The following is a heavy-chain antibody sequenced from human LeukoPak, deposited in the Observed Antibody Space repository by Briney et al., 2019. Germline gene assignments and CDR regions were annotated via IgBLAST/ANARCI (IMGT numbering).Heavy chain of an antibody. CDR2: IYYSGST. Sequence: AETLSLTCTVSGGSISSHYWRWVRQPRGKGVEWCWYIYYSGSTNYNTSLKSRVTISVVTSKKQFSLKVTSVTAADTAVYYCVRQALWFGDNPGVDYGGQGTGVTVAA. D-gene: IGHD3-10*01. CDR1: GGSISSHY. CDR3: VRQALWFGDNPGVDY. J-gene: IGHJ4*02. V-gene: IGHV4-59*11.